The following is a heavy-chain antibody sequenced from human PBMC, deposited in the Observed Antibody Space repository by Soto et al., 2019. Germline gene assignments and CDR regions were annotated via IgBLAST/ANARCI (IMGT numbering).Heavy chain of an antibody. CDR3: ARRRDTAMVFDYYGRDV. D-gene: IGHD5-18*01. CDR2: IYYSGST. V-gene: IGHV4-39*01. J-gene: IGHJ6*02. Sequence: SETLSLTCTVSGGSISSSSYYWGWIRQPPGKGLEWIGSIYYSGSTYYNPSLKSRVTISVDTSKNQFSLKLSSVTAADTAVYYCARRRDTAMVFDYYGRDVWGQGTTVTVSS. CDR1: GGSISSSSYY.